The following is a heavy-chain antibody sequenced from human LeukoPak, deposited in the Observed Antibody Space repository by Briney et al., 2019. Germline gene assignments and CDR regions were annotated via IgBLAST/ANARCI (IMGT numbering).Heavy chain of an antibody. Sequence: TSVEVSCKASGFTFTSSAMQWVRQARGQRLEWIGWIFVGSGNTNYAQKFQERVTITRDMSTSTAYMELSSLRSEDTAVYYCAADSTGVVPALPSYYYYMDVWGKGTTVTVSS. V-gene: IGHV1-58*02. D-gene: IGHD2-2*01. CDR3: AADSTGVVPALPSYYYYMDV. J-gene: IGHJ6*03. CDR1: GFTFTSSA. CDR2: IFVGSGNT.